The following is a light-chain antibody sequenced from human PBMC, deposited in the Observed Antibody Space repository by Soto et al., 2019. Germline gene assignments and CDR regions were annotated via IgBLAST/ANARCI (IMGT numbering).Light chain of an antibody. J-gene: IGLJ2*01. CDR1: SSDIGSFNF. CDR2: DVS. V-gene: IGLV2-14*03. CDR3: SSYTSTFTRI. Sequence: QSVLTQPASVSGSPGQSITISCTGTSSDIGSFNFVSWYQQHPGKAPRLIIYDVSNRPSGVSNRFSGSKSGNTASLTISGLQAEDEADHYCSSYTSTFTRIFGGGTKLTVL.